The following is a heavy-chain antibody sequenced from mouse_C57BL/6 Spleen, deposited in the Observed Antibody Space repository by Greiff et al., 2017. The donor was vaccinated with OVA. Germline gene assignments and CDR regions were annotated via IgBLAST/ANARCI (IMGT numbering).Heavy chain of an antibody. CDR1: GYTFTSYW. D-gene: IGHD1-1*01. V-gene: IGHV1-50*01. J-gene: IGHJ2*01. Sequence: QVQLQQPGAELVKPGASVKLSCKASGYTFTSYWMQWVKQRPGQGLEWIGEIDPSDSYTNYNQKFKGKATLTVDTSSSTAYMQLSSLTSANSAVYYCARVYGGSPDYWGQGTTLTVSS. CDR3: ARVYGGSPDY. CDR2: IDPSDSYT.